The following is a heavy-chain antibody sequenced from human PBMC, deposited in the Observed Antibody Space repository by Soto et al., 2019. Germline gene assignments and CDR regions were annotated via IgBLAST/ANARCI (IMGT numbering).Heavy chain of an antibody. CDR1: GFTFSSSW. CDR3: VRDLWGFES. CDR2: TYGDGSST. V-gene: IGHV3-64D*08. Sequence: GGSLRLSCAASGFTFSSSWMHWVRQAPGKGLESVSGTYGDGSSTNYADSVRGRFTISTDNSKNTLNLQMSSLRAEDTAVYYCVRDLWGFESWGQGTLVTVSS. D-gene: IGHD3-16*01. J-gene: IGHJ4*02.